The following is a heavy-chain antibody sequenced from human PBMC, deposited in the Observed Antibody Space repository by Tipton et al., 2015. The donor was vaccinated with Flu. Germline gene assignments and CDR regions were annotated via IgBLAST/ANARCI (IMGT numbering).Heavy chain of an antibody. CDR1: GFTFSHYW. V-gene: IGHV3-7*01. CDR3: ARTSSGWYGQIDY. J-gene: IGHJ4*02. CDR2: INQDGSEK. Sequence: GSLRLSCAASGFTFSHYWMNWVRQAPGKGLEWVANINQDGSEKHYVESVKGRFTISRDNAKNSLYLQMSSLRAEDTAVYYCARTSSGWYGQIDYWGQGTLVTVSS. D-gene: IGHD6-19*01.